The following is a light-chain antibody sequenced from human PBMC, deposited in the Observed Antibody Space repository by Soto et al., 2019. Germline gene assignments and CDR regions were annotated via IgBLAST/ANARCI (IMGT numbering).Light chain of an antibody. V-gene: IGLV4-69*01. CDR3: QTWGTGFHVV. CDR1: SGHSSYA. J-gene: IGLJ2*01. Sequence: QPVLTQSPSASASLGASVKFTCTLSSGHSSYAIAWHQQQPEKGPRYLMKVNSDGSHSKGDGIPDRFSGSSSGAERYLTISSLQSEDDADYYCQTWGTGFHVVFGGGTQLTVL. CDR2: VNSDGSH.